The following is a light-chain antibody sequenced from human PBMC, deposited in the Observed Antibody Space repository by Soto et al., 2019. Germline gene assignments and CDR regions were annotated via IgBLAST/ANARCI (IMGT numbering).Light chain of an antibody. CDR2: DAS. V-gene: IGKV3-11*01. CDR3: QQHSNWPRLT. J-gene: IGKJ4*01. Sequence: IVLTQSPATLSLSPGERATLSCRASQSVSSYLAWYQQKPGQAPRLLIYDASNRATGIPARFSGSGSGTGFTLTITSLAPEDIAVYYCQQHSNWPRLTFGGGTKVEIK. CDR1: QSVSSY.